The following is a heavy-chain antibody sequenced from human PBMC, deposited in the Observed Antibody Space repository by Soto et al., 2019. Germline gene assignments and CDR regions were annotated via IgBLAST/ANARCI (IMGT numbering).Heavy chain of an antibody. D-gene: IGHD1-20*01. CDR3: ARDPPLTVSLRGTTLIDV. V-gene: IGHV1-18*01. CDR1: GYSFTSYG. CDR2: ISAYNENR. J-gene: IGHJ6*02. Sequence: QIQLVQSGPEVKKPGASVKVSCRALGYSFTSYGISSVRQAPGQGLEWMGWISAYNENRNHAQKFQGRVTLTTDTSTTTAHMELRGLTTDDTAVYYCARDPPLTVSLRGTTLIDVWGQGNTVTVAS.